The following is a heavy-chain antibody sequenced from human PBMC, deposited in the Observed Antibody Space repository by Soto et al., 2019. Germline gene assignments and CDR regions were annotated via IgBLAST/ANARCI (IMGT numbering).Heavy chain of an antibody. CDR2: IDDSGTKT. CDR1: GFTFTTYA. V-gene: IGHV3-23*01. Sequence: EVQLLESGGGVVQSGGSLRLSCAASGFTFTTYAMSWVRQAPGKGLEWASTIDDSGTKTYYADSVRGRVTISRDNSKSTLYLQLNSLRAEDTAVYYCAKRGSRYFDYWGQGTLVTVSS. J-gene: IGHJ4*02. CDR3: AKRGSRYFDY.